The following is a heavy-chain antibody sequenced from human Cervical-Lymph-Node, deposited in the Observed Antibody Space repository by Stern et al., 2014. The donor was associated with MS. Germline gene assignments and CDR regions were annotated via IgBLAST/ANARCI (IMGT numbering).Heavy chain of an antibody. CDR3: ATSRIRDNWNYDEYFQN. CDR1: GGTFSIYA. CDR2: IIPILDIA. J-gene: IGHJ1*01. D-gene: IGHD1-7*01. V-gene: IGHV1-69*09. Sequence: VQLVESGAEVKKPGSSVKVSCKTSGGTFSIYAYSWVRQAPGQGLEWMGRIIPILDIANYAQKFQGRVTITADKSTSTDYMELSSLRSDDTAVYYCATSRIRDNWNYDEYFQNWGQGTLVTVSA.